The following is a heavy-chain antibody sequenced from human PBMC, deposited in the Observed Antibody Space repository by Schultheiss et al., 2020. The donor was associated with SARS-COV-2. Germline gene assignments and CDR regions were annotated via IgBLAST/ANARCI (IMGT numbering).Heavy chain of an antibody. D-gene: IGHD2/OR15-2a*01. J-gene: IGHJ4*02. CDR2: INHSGST. CDR1: GGSFSGYH. Sequence: SETLSLTCAVYGGSFSGYHWNWIRQPPGKGLEWIGEINHSGSTNYNPSLKSRVTISVDTSKNQFSLKLSSVTAADTAVYYCASPGRGSTYTFDYWGQGTLVTVSS. V-gene: IGHV4-34*01. CDR3: ASPGRGSTYTFDY.